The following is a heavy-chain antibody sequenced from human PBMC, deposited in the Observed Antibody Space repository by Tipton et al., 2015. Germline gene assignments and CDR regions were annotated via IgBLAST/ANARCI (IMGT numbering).Heavy chain of an antibody. J-gene: IGHJ4*02. Sequence: GSLRLSCAASGFSFSNYAMNWVRQAPGKGLEWVPSISGRDGRTYYAESVRGRFTLSRDNSRNTLSLQMSSLTVEDTALYYCAKGYGAEEGGIDYWGQGTLVTVSS. CDR3: AKGYGAEEGGIDY. CDR2: ISGRDGRT. CDR1: GFSFSNYA. D-gene: IGHD4/OR15-4a*01. V-gene: IGHV3-23*01.